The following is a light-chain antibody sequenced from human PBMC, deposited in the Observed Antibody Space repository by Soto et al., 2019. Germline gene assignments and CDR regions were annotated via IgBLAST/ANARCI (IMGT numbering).Light chain of an antibody. Sequence: QSARTQPASVSGSPGQSITISCTGTSSDVGGYNYVSWYQQHPGKAPKLLIYEVSNRPSGVSNRFSGSKSGNTASLTISGLQAEDEADYYCSSYTSSSTWVFGGGTKVTVL. CDR1: SSDVGGYNY. CDR3: SSYTSSSTWV. V-gene: IGLV2-14*01. J-gene: IGLJ3*02. CDR2: EVS.